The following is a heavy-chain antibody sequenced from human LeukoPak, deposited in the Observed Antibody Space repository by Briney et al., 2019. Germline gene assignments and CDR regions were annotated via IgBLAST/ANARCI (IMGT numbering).Heavy chain of an antibody. V-gene: IGHV4-34*01. CDR1: GGSFSGYY. Sequence: SETLSLSCAVYGGSFSGYYWSWIGQPPGKGLEWIGVINHSGSTNYNPSLKSRVTISVDTSKNQFSLKLSSVTAADTAVYYCATVSDYYDSSGSYWYFDLWGRGTLVTVSS. J-gene: IGHJ2*01. CDR2: INHSGST. D-gene: IGHD3-22*01. CDR3: ATVSDYYDSSGSYWYFDL.